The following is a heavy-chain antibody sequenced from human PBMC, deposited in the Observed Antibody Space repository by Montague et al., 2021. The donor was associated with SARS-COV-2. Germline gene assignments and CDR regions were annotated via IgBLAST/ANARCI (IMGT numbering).Heavy chain of an antibody. CDR1: GGSISSSSYY. D-gene: IGHD4-17*01. V-gene: IGHV4-39*01. CDR3: AADYGARDWFDP. CDR2: IYYSGST. Sequence: SETLSLTCTVSGGSISSSSYYWGWIRQPPGKGLEWIGSIYYSGSTYYNPSLKSRVTISVDTSKNQSSLKLSSVTAADTAVYYCAADYGARDWFDPWGQGTLVTVSS. J-gene: IGHJ5*02.